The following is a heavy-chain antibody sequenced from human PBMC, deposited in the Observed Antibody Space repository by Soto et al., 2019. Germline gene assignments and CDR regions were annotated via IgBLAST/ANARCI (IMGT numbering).Heavy chain of an antibody. D-gene: IGHD3-9*01. Sequence: PSETLSLTCAVYGGSFSGYYWSWIRQPPGKGLEWIGEINHSGSTNYNPSLKSRVTISVDTSKDQFSLKLSSVTAADTAVYYCAREKRYDILTGYYGQYYYYYMDVWGKGTTVTVSS. CDR2: INHSGST. CDR1: GGSFSGYY. J-gene: IGHJ6*03. CDR3: AREKRYDILTGYYGQYYYYYMDV. V-gene: IGHV4-34*01.